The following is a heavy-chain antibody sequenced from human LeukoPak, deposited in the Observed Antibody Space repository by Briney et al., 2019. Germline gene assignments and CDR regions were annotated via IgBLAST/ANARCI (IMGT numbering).Heavy chain of an antibody. D-gene: IGHD5-24*01. CDR2: IINDGSST. V-gene: IGHV3-74*01. CDR1: GFNFKNYW. Sequence: GGSLRLSCAASGFNFKNYWMHWVRQAPGKGLEWVSRIINDGSSTTYADSVKGRFTISRDNAKDTLYLQTNSLRVEDTAVYYCARAADGDKYGGRDYWGQGALVIDSS. J-gene: IGHJ4*02. CDR3: ARAADGDKYGGRDY.